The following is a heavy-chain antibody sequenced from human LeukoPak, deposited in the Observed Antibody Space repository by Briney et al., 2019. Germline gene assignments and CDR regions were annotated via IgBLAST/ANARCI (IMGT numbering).Heavy chain of an antibody. Sequence: RASVKVSCKASGYTFTSYDINWARQATGQGLEWMGWMNSNSGNTGYAQKFQGRVTMTRNTSISTAYMELSSLRSEDTAVYYCARAVVVVVAGTYNDAFDIWGQGTMVTVSS. CDR3: ARAVVVVVAGTYNDAFDI. CDR1: GYTFTSYD. D-gene: IGHD2-15*01. V-gene: IGHV1-8*01. J-gene: IGHJ3*02. CDR2: MNSNSGNT.